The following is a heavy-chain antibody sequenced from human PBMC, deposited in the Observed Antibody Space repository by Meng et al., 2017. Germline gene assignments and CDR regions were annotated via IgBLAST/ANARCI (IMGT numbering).Heavy chain of an antibody. D-gene: IGHD3-22*01. CDR2: IYYSGST. CDR1: GGSISSCGYY. Sequence: VQRHDSGPAPVKPPHAPSLTCTVSGGSISSCGYYCSWIRQHPGKGLEWIGYIYYSGSTYYNPSLKSLVTISVDTSKNQFSLKLSSVTAADTAVYYCARVHYYDSSGYNNWYFDLWGRGTLVTVSS. J-gene: IGHJ2*01. CDR3: ARVHYYDSSGYNNWYFDL. V-gene: IGHV4-31*01.